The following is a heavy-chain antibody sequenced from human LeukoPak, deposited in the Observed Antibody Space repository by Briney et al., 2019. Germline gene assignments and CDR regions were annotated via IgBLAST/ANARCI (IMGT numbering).Heavy chain of an antibody. V-gene: IGHV1-8*01. CDR3: ARGETHYDSSGYPVERTYSDY. J-gene: IGHJ4*02. D-gene: IGHD3-22*01. Sequence: ASVKVSCMASGYTFTSYDINWVRQATGQGLEWMGWMNPNSGNTGYAQKFQGRVTMTRNTSISTAYMELSSLRSEDTAVYYCARGETHYDSSGYPVERTYSDYWGQGTLVTVSS. CDR1: GYTFTSYD. CDR2: MNPNSGNT.